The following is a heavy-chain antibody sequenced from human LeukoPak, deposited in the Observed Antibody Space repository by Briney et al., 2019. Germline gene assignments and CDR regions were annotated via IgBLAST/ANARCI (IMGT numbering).Heavy chain of an antibody. CDR3: ARGHQYSSGWPFDY. D-gene: IGHD6-19*01. Sequence: GGSLRLSCAASGFTVSSNYMSWVRQAPGKGLEWVSVIYSGGSTYYADSVKGRFTISRDNSKNTLYLQMNSLRAEDTAVYYCARGHQYSSGWPFDYWGQGTLVTVSS. J-gene: IGHJ4*02. CDR1: GFTVSSNY. CDR2: IYSGGST. V-gene: IGHV3-66*01.